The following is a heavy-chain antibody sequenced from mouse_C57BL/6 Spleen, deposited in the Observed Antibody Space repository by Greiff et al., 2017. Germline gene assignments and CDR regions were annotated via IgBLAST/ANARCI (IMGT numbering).Heavy chain of an antibody. CDR1: GFTFSSYA. CDR3: ARANSNYEAWFAY. D-gene: IGHD2-5*01. J-gene: IGHJ3*01. Sequence: EVQLQESGGGLVKPGGSLKLSCAASGFTFSSYAMSWVRQTPEKRLEWVATISDGGSYTYYPDNVKGRFTISRDNAKNNLYLQMSHLKSEDTAMYFCARANSNYEAWFAYWGQGTLVTVSA. CDR2: ISDGGSYT. V-gene: IGHV5-4*01.